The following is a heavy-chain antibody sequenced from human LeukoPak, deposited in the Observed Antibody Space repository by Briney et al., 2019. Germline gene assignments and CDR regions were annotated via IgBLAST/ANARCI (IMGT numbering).Heavy chain of an antibody. V-gene: IGHV4-59*01. CDR1: GGSISSYY. D-gene: IGHD2-21*02. J-gene: IGHJ4*02. Sequence: SETLSLTCTVSGGSISSYYWSWIRQPPGKGLEWIGYIYYSGSTNYNPSLKSRVTISVDTSKNQFSLKLSSVTAADTAVYYCARAPSDIVVVTAIDYWGQGTLVTVSS. CDR3: ARAPSDIVVVTAIDY. CDR2: IYYSGST.